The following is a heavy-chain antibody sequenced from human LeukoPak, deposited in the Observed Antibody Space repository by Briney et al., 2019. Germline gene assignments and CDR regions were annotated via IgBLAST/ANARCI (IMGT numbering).Heavy chain of an antibody. CDR3: ARDPYYYGSGSPLNDWYFDL. CDR1: GGTFSSYA. V-gene: IGHV1-69*04. J-gene: IGHJ2*01. D-gene: IGHD3-10*01. Sequence: GSSVKVSCKASGGTFSSYAISWVRQAPGQGLEWMGRIIPIFGIANYAQKFQGRVTITADKFTSTAYMELSSLRSEDTAVYYCARDPYYYGSGSPLNDWYFDLWGRGTLVTVSS. CDR2: IIPIFGIA.